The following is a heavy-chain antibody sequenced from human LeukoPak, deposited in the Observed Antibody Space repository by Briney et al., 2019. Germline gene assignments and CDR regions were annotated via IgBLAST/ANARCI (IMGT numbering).Heavy chain of an antibody. CDR2: IQYDGSNK. Sequence: GGSLRLSCAASGFTFSIYGMHWVRQAPGKGLEWVAYIQYDGSNKHYADYMKGRLTISRDNAKNTVYLQMNSLRAEDTAVYYCARGKYGGYFIDYWGQGTLVTVSS. CDR1: GFTFSIYG. V-gene: IGHV3-30*02. D-gene: IGHD5-12*01. J-gene: IGHJ4*02. CDR3: ARGKYGGYFIDY.